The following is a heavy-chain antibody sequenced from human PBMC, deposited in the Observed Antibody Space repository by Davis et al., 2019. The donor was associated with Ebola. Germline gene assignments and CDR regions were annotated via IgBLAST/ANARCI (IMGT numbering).Heavy chain of an antibody. CDR3: AAKCGGDCQVAFDI. J-gene: IGHJ3*02. D-gene: IGHD2-21*01. CDR2: IGTAGDT. V-gene: IGHV3-13*01. Sequence: GGSLRLSCAASGFTFSSYDMHWVRHATGKGLEWVSAIGTAGDTYYPGSVKGRFTISRENAKNSLYLQMNSLRAEDTAVYYCAAKCGGDCQVAFDIWGQGTMVTVSS. CDR1: GFTFSSYD.